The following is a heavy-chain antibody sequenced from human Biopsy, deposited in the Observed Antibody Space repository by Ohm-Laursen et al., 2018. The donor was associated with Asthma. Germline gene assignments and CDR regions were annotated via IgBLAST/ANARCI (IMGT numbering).Heavy chain of an antibody. CDR3: ARLAYGSGSFFDF. Sequence: GDSLRISCKASGYIFTSYWIGWVRQMPGKGLEWMGIIFPGDSDTIYSPSFQGQVTISADKSISTASLQWTSLKASDPAIYYCARLAYGSGSFFDFWGQGTLVTVAS. V-gene: IGHV5-51*01. J-gene: IGHJ4*02. CDR1: GYIFTSYW. D-gene: IGHD3-10*01. CDR2: IFPGDSDT.